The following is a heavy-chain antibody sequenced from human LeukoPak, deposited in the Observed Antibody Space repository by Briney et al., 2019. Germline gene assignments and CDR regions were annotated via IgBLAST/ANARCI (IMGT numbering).Heavy chain of an antibody. CDR3: ARTSTSFYYYYGMDV. CDR2: ISAYNGNT. Sequence: GPSVKVSCKASGYTFTSYGISWVRQAPGQGLEWMGWISAYNGNTNYAQKLQGRVTMTTDTSTSTAYMELRSLRSDDTAVYYCARTSTSFYYYYGMDVWGQGTTVTVSS. J-gene: IGHJ6*02. CDR1: GYTFTSYG. V-gene: IGHV1-18*01. D-gene: IGHD2-2*01.